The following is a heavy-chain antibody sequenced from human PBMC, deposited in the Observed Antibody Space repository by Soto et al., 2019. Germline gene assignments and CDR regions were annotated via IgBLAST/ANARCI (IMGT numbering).Heavy chain of an antibody. CDR1: GYIFTDYY. Sequence: ASVKVSCKASGYIFTDYYINWVRQAPGQGLEWMGWINPKSGDTDYAQNFQGIVTMTTDTSITTAYMELSRLRSDDTAVYYCARPYCTSNSCHNLFDFWGQGTLVTVSS. D-gene: IGHD2-2*01. CDR3: ARPYCTSNSCHNLFDF. J-gene: IGHJ5*01. V-gene: IGHV1-2*02. CDR2: INPKSGDT.